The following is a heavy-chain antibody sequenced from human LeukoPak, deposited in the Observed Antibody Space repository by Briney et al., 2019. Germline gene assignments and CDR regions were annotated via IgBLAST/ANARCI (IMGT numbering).Heavy chain of an antibody. V-gene: IGHV3-11*06. CDR2: ISSSGSYT. CDR1: GFTFSDYY. Sequence: GGSLRLSCAASGFTFSDYYMSWIRQAPGKGLEWVSYISSSGSYTNYADSVKGRFTISRDNAKNSLYLQMNSLRAEDTAAYYCARDQRYSSSRSDYWGQGALVTVSS. J-gene: IGHJ4*02. CDR3: ARDQRYSSSRSDY. D-gene: IGHD6-13*01.